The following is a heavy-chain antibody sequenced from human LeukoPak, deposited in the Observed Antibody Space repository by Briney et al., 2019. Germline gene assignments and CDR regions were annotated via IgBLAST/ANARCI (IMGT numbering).Heavy chain of an antibody. V-gene: IGHV3-30-3*01. CDR3: ARSMEYQLLLDAFDI. CDR1: GFTFSSYA. CDR2: ISYDGSNK. Sequence: GGSLRLSCAASGFTFSSYAMHWVRQAPGKGLEWVAVISYDGSNKYYADSVKGRFTISRDNSKNTLYLQMNSLRAEDTAVYYCARSMEYQLLLDAFDIWGQGTMVTVSS. D-gene: IGHD2-2*01. J-gene: IGHJ3*02.